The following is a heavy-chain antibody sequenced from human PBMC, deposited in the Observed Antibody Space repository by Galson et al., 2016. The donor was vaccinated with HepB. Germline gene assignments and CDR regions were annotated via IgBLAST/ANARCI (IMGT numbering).Heavy chain of an antibody. CDR3: ARPYHFGSGNQYKMVPPLLWTWAH. D-gene: IGHD3-10*01. J-gene: IGHJ4*02. CDR1: GFTFSSYA. CDR2: ISFDGSKK. Sequence: SLRLSCAASGFTFSSYAMHWVRQAPGKGLEWVTVISFDGSKKYYADSVRGRFTISRDNSKNTLHLQMNSLRAEDTAVYYCARPYHFGSGNQYKMVPPLLWTWAHWGQGALVTVSS. V-gene: IGHV3-30*04.